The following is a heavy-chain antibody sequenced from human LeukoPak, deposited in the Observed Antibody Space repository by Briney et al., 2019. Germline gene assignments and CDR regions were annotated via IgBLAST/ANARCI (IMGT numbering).Heavy chain of an antibody. D-gene: IGHD6-19*01. Sequence: GGSLRLSCAASGFTFSSYGMHWVRQAPGKGLEWVAFIRYDGSNKYYADSVKGRFTISRDNSKSTLYLQMNSLRAEDTAVYYCAKDQAGTAADGGYFDYWGQGTLVTVSS. V-gene: IGHV3-30*02. CDR1: GFTFSSYG. J-gene: IGHJ4*02. CDR3: AKDQAGTAADGGYFDY. CDR2: IRYDGSNK.